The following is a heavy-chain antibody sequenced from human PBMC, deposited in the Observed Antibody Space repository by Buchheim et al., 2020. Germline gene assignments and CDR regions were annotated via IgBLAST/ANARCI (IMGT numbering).Heavy chain of an antibody. D-gene: IGHD2/OR15-2a*01. CDR2: ISYDGSNK. V-gene: IGHV3-30*18. CDR3: AKEIREYPYYYGMDV. Sequence: QVQLVESGGGVVQPGRSLRLSCAASGFTFSSYGMHWVRQAPGKGLEWVAVISYDGSNKYYADSVKGRFTISRDNSKHKLYLQMNSLRAEDTAVYYCAKEIREYPYYYGMDVWGQGTT. CDR1: GFTFSSYG. J-gene: IGHJ6*02.